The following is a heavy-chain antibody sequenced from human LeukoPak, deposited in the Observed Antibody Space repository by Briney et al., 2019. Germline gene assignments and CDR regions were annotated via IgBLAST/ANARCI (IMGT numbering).Heavy chain of an antibody. Sequence: GGSLRLSCAASGFTFSSYWMHWVRQAPGKGLVWVSRINSDGSSTNYADSVKGRFTISRDNSKNTLYLQMNSLRAEDTAVYYCATSGYDEYYFDYWGQGTLVTVSS. V-gene: IGHV3-74*01. CDR3: ATSGYDEYYFDY. D-gene: IGHD5-12*01. J-gene: IGHJ4*02. CDR2: INSDGSST. CDR1: GFTFSSYW.